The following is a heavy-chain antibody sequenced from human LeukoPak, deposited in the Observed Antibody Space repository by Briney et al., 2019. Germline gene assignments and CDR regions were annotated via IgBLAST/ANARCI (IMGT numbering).Heavy chain of an antibody. D-gene: IGHD3-22*01. CDR1: GFTFSNFA. Sequence: GGSQRLSCAASGFTFSNFAMSWVRQAPGKGLEWVSAISGRGGSTYYADSVKGRFTISRDNSKNTLYLQMNSLRAEDTAVYYCAKHYYDSSGYYYDAFDIWGQGTMVTVSS. J-gene: IGHJ3*02. CDR3: AKHYYDSSGYYYDAFDI. V-gene: IGHV3-23*01. CDR2: ISGRGGST.